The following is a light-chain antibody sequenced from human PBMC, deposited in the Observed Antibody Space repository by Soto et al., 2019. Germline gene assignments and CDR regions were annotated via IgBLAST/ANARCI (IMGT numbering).Light chain of an antibody. Sequence: QPLLTQSPSASASLGASVKLTCTLSSGHSNYAIAWHQQQSEKGPRYPMKLNSDGSHSKGDGIPDRFSGSSSGAERYLTISSLQSEDEADYYCQTWGSGIVVFGGGTKVTVL. CDR2: LNSDGSH. V-gene: IGLV4-69*01. CDR3: QTWGSGIVV. J-gene: IGLJ2*01. CDR1: SGHSNYA.